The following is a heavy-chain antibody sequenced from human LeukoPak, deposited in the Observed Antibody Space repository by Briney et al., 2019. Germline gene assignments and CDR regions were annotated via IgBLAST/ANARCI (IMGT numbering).Heavy chain of an antibody. CDR3: ARHVSGSSSEETWGAFDI. J-gene: IGHJ3*02. V-gene: IGHV4-39*01. CDR2: IYYSGST. Sequence: SETLSLTCTVSGGSISSSSYYWGWIRQPPGKGLEWIGSIYYSGSTYYNPSLESRVTISVDTSKNQFSLKLSSVTAADTAVYYCARHVSGSSSEETWGAFDIWGQGTMVTVSS. D-gene: IGHD6-13*01. CDR1: GGSISSSSYY.